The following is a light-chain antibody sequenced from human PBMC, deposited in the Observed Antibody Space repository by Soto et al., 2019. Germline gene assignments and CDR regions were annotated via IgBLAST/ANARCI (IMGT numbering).Light chain of an antibody. CDR1: SSDVGGYNY. CDR3: SVYTSSSTLGV. J-gene: IGLJ1*01. Sequence: QSALTQPASVSGSPGQSITISCTGTSSDVGGYNYVSWYQQHPGKAPKLMIYEVSNRPSGVSNRFSGSKSGNTASLTISGLQAEDEADYYCSVYTSSSTLGVFGTGTKLTVL. CDR2: EVS. V-gene: IGLV2-14*01.